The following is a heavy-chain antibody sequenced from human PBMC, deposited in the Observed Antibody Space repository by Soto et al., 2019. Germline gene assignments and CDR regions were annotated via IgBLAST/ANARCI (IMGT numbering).Heavy chain of an antibody. J-gene: IGHJ4*01. CDR1: GFTFSSYA. CDR3: ARGRVVTTPGPNLDY. CDR2: ISSSSSTI. D-gene: IGHD3-3*01. V-gene: IGHV3-48*01. Sequence: GGFLRLSCAASGFTFSSYAMSWVRQAPGKGLEWVSYISSSSSTIYYADSVKGRFTISRDNAKNSLYLQMNSLRAEDTALYYCARGRVVTTPGPNLDYWGQGTLVTVSS.